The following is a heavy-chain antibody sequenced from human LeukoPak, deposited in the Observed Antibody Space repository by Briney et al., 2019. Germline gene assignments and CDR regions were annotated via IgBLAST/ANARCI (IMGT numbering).Heavy chain of an antibody. Sequence: GESLKISCKGSGYSFTSYWIGWVRQMPGKGLEWMGIIYPGDSDTRYSPSFQGQVTISADKSISTAYLHCNSLKASDTAMYYCARLKGGSGAPFDYWGQGTLVTVSS. CDR2: IYPGDSDT. D-gene: IGHD1-26*01. CDR3: ARLKGGSGAPFDY. V-gene: IGHV5-51*01. CDR1: GYSFTSYW. J-gene: IGHJ4*02.